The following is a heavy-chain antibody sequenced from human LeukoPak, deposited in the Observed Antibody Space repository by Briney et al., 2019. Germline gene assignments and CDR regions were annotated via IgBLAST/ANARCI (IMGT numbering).Heavy chain of an antibody. Sequence: SETLSLTCTVSGGSISSYYWSWIRQPPGKGLEWIGYIYYSGSTNYNPSLKSRVTISVDTSKNQFSLKLSSVTAADTAVYYCARGDWNYYGSGSHYSYWGQGALVTVSS. D-gene: IGHD3-10*01. V-gene: IGHV4-59*01. CDR1: GGSISSYY. CDR2: IYYSGST. CDR3: ARGDWNYYGSGSHYSY. J-gene: IGHJ4*02.